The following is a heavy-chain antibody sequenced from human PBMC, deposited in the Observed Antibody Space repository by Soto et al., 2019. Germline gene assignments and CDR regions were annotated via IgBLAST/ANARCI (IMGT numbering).Heavy chain of an antibody. J-gene: IGHJ6*02. V-gene: IGHV1-46*01. CDR3: AGEASRKSCSSTSCYTDNYYYGMDV. CDR2: INPSGGST. Sequence: ASVKVSCKASGYTFTSYYMHWVRQAPGQGLEWMGIINPSGGSTSYAQKFQGRVTMTRDTSTSTVYMELSSLRSEDTAVYYCAGEASRKSCSSTSCYTDNYYYGMDVWGQGTTVTVSS. D-gene: IGHD2-2*02. CDR1: GYTFTSYY.